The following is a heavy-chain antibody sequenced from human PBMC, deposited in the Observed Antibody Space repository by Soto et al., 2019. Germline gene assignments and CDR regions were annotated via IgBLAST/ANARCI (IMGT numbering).Heavy chain of an antibody. CDR3: ARGFYDSSGYSLSLYGMDV. V-gene: IGHV1-69*12. Sequence: QVQLVQSGAEVKKPGSSVKVSCKASGGTFSSYAISWVRQAPGQGLEWMGGIIPIFGTANYAQKFQGRVTITADESTSTAYMELSSLRAEDTAVYYCARGFYDSSGYSLSLYGMDVWGQGTTVTVSS. CDR1: GGTFSSYA. D-gene: IGHD3-22*01. J-gene: IGHJ6*02. CDR2: IIPIFGTA.